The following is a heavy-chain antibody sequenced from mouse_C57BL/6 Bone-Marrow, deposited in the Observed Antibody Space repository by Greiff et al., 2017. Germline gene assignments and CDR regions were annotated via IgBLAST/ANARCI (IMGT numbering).Heavy chain of an antibody. V-gene: IGHV5-15*01. D-gene: IGHD1-1*01. CDR2: ISNLAYSI. CDR1: GFTFSDYG. J-gene: IGHJ1*03. Sequence: EVKLVESGGGLVQPGGSLKLSCAASGFTFSDYGMAWVRQAPRKGPEWVAFISNLAYSIYYADTVTGRFTISRENAKNTLYLEMSSLRSEDTAMYYCARLGYYGSSYGYFDVWGTGTTVTGSS. CDR3: ARLGYYGSSYGYFDV.